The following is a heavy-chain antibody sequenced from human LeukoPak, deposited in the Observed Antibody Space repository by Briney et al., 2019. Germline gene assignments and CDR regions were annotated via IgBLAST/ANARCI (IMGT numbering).Heavy chain of an antibody. D-gene: IGHD2-15*01. CDR2: IKQDGSEK. J-gene: IGHJ5*02. Sequence: GGSLRLSCAASGFTFSSYWMSWVRQAPGKGLEWVANIKQDGSEKYYVDSVKGRFTISRDNARNSLYLQMNTLRAEDTAVYSCARGADGVSSNSRGWFDPWGQGTLVTVSS. V-gene: IGHV3-7*01. CDR3: ARGADGVSSNSRGWFDP. CDR1: GFTFSSYW.